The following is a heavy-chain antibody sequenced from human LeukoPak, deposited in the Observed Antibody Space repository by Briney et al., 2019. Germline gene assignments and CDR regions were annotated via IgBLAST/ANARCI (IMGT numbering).Heavy chain of an antibody. J-gene: IGHJ5*02. D-gene: IGHD2-2*03. CDR1: GYTFTGCY. V-gene: IGHV1-2*02. CDR3: ARKAQWISWFDP. CDR2: INPNSGGT. Sequence: ASVKVSCKASGYTFTGCYMHWVRQAPGQGLEWMGWINPNSGGTNYAQKFQGRVTMTRDTSISTAYMELSRLRSDDTAVYYCARKAQWISWFDPWGQGTLVTVSS.